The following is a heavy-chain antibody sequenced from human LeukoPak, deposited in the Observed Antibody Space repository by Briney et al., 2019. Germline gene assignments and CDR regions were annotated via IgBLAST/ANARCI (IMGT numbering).Heavy chain of an antibody. CDR3: AKDQDWNYEEGYFDY. D-gene: IGHD1-7*01. CDR2: ISGSGCST. J-gene: IGHJ4*02. V-gene: IGHV3-23*01. Sequence: PGGSLRLSCAASGFTFSNAWMSWVRQAPGQGLQSVSAISGSGCSTYYADSVKGRFTISRDNSKNTLHLHMNSLRAEDTAVYYCAKDQDWNYEEGYFDYWGQGTLVTVSS. CDR1: GFTFSNAW.